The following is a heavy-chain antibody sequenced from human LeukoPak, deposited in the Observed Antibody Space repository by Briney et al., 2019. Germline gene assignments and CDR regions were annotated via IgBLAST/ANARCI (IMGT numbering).Heavy chain of an antibody. CDR1: GFTFSSYA. Sequence: GGSLRLSCAASGFTFSSYAMSWVRQAPGKGLEWISAISGSGGSTYYADSVKGRFTISRDNSKNTLYLQMNSLRAEDTAVYYCARANGDSSGYPSDYWGQGTLVTVSS. CDR2: ISGSGGST. V-gene: IGHV3-23*01. D-gene: IGHD3-22*01. J-gene: IGHJ4*02. CDR3: ARANGDSSGYPSDY.